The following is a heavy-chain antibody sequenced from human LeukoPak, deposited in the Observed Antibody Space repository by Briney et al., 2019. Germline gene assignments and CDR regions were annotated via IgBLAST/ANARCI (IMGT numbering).Heavy chain of an antibody. CDR3: ARDELNYYDSSGYYL. D-gene: IGHD3-22*01. CDR1: GYTFTSYG. CDR2: ISAYNGNT. Sequence: GASVKVSCKASGYTFTSYGISWVRRAPGQGLEWMGWISAYNGNTNYAQKLQGRVTMTTDTSTSTAYMELRSLRSDDTAVYYCARDELNYYDSSGYYLWGQGTLVTVSS. V-gene: IGHV1-18*01. J-gene: IGHJ4*02.